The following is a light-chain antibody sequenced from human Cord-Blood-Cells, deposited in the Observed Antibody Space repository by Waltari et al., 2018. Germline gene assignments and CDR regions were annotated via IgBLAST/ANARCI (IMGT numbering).Light chain of an antibody. Sequence: QSPLTQPASVSGSPGQSITSSCPGTSSDVGRYNLVSWYQQPPGKAPKLMIYEGSKRPSGVSNRFSGSKSGNTASLTISGLQAEDEADYYCCSYAGSSTVVFGGGTKLTVL. CDR3: CSYAGSSTVV. V-gene: IGLV2-23*01. J-gene: IGLJ2*01. CDR1: SSDVGRYNL. CDR2: EGS.